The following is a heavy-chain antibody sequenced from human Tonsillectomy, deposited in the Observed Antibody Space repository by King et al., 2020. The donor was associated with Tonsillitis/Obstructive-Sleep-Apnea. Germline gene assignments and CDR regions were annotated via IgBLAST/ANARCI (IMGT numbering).Heavy chain of an antibody. CDR1: GFTFSSFA. CDR2: ISGSGGST. J-gene: IGHJ4*02. CDR3: ANDSGYGLGDFDY. Sequence: VQLVESGGGLVQPGGSLRLSCAASGFTFSSFAMSWVRQAPEKGLEWVSAISGSGGSTYYADSVKGRFTISRDNSKNTLYLQMNSLRAEDTAVYYCANDSGYGLGDFDYWGQGTLVTVSS. D-gene: IGHD5-12*01. V-gene: IGHV3-23*04.